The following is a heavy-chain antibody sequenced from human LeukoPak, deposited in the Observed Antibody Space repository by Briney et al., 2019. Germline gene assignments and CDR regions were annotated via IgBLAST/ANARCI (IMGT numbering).Heavy chain of an antibody. CDR1: GYSISSGYY. CDR2: IYHSGST. V-gene: IGHV4-38-2*02. Sequence: PSETLSLTCTVSGYSISSGYYWGWIRQPPGKGLEWIGSIYHSGSTYYNPSLKSRVTISVDTSKNQFSLKLSSVTAADTAVYYCARAGSDVQLERRGGSRYYYYYMDVWGKGTTVTVSS. D-gene: IGHD1-1*01. CDR3: ARAGSDVQLERRGGSRYYYYYMDV. J-gene: IGHJ6*03.